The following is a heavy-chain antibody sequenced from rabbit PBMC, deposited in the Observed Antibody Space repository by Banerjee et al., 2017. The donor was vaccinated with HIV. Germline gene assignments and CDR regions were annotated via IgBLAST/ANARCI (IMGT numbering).Heavy chain of an antibody. J-gene: IGHJ4*01. D-gene: IGHD8-1*01. V-gene: IGHV1S45*01. CDR1: GFSFSSGYY. CDR2: IYEGSVGSA. CDR3: ARGPDYGGNGYVYMRL. Sequence: QEQLVESGGDLVKPGASLTLTCTASGFSFSSGYYMCWVRQAPGKGLEWIACIYEGSVGSADCRGWGKGRFAIAKTSWTTVTLQMTSLTAADTATYFCARGPDYGGNGYVYMRLWGPGALVTVS.